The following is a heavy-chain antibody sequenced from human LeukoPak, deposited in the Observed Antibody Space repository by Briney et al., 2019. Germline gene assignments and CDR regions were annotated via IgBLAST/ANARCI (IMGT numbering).Heavy chain of an antibody. CDR3: AKLSDPGIAVAGPFDY. J-gene: IGHJ4*02. CDR2: ISWNSGGI. Sequence: GRSLRLSCAASGFTFDDYAMHWVRQAPGKGLEWVSGISWNSGGIGYADSVKGRFTISRDNAKNSLYLQMNSLRAEDTALYYCAKLSDPGIAVAGPFDYWGQGTLVTVSS. D-gene: IGHD6-19*01. V-gene: IGHV3-9*01. CDR1: GFTFDDYA.